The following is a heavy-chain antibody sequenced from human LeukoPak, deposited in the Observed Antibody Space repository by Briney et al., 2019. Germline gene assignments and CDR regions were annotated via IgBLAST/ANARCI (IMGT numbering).Heavy chain of an antibody. CDR3: AKGRFITMVRGGGFDY. Sequence: PGGSLRLSCAASGFTFSSYAMSWVRQAPGKGLEWVSAISSSGGSTYYADSVKGRFTISRDNSKNTLYLQMNSLRAEDTAVYYCAKGRFITMVRGGGFDYWGQGTLVTVSS. J-gene: IGHJ4*02. V-gene: IGHV3-23*01. D-gene: IGHD3-10*01. CDR1: GFTFSSYA. CDR2: ISSSGGST.